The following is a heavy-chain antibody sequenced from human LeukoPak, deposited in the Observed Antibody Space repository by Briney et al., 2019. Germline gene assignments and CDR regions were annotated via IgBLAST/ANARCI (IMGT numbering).Heavy chain of an antibody. V-gene: IGHV3-48*01. CDR1: GFTFSSYS. CDR2: ISSSSSTI. D-gene: IGHD3-22*01. J-gene: IGHJ4*02. CDR3: ARDPVLTYYYDSSGYYDY. Sequence: GGSLRLSRAASGFTFSSYSMNWVRQAPGKGLEWVSYISSSSSTIYYADSVKGRFTISRDNAKNSLYLQMNSLRAEDTAVYYCARDPVLTYYYDSSGYYDYWGQGTLVTVSS.